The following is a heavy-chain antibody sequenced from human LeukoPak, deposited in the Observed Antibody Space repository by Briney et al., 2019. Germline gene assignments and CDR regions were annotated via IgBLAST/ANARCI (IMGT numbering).Heavy chain of an antibody. CDR2: ISGSGGST. CDR1: GFTFSSYA. D-gene: IGHD3-22*01. Sequence: GGSLRLSCAASGFTFSSYAMSWVRQAPGKGLEWVSAISGSGGSTYYADSVKGRFTISRDNSKNTLYLQMNSLRAEDTAVYYCAKVKSVYYHKGTPDAFDIWGQGTMVTVSS. V-gene: IGHV3-23*01. J-gene: IGHJ3*02. CDR3: AKVKSVYYHKGTPDAFDI.